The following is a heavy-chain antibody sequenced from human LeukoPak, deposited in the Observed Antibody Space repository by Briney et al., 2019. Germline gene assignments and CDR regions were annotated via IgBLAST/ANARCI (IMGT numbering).Heavy chain of an antibody. D-gene: IGHD2-15*01. V-gene: IGHV3-74*01. CDR2: ISSDGTNG. J-gene: IGHJ3*02. CDR1: GFTFSTYW. CDR3: AKDLGYCSGGSCSGYSYSGPDAFDI. Sequence: GGSLRLSCAASGFTFSTYWMHWVRQVPGKGLVCVSRISSDGTNGNYADSVKGRFTISRDNSKNTLYLQMNSLRAEDTAVYYCAKDLGYCSGGSCSGYSYSGPDAFDIWGQGTMVTVSS.